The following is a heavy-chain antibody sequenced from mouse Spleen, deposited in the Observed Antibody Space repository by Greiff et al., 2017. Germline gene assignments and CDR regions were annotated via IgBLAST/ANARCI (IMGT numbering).Heavy chain of an antibody. Sequence: EVKLVESGGGLVQPGGSLSLSCAASGFTFTDYYMSWVRQPPGKALEWLGFIRNKANGYTTEYSASVKGRFTISRDNSQSILYLQMNALRAEDSATYYCARPRWPYAMDYWGQGTSVTVSS. CDR1: GFTFTDYY. V-gene: IGHV7-3*01. CDR2: IRNKANGYTT. J-gene: IGHJ4*01. CDR3: ARPRWPYAMDY. D-gene: IGHD1-1*02.